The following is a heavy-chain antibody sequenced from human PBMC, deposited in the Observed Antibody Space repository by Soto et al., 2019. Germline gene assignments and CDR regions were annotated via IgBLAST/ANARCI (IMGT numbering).Heavy chain of an antibody. Sequence: EVQLVESGGGLVKPGGSLRLSCAASGFTLSSYNMNWVRQAPGKGLEWVSSITSSSSYIYYADSVKGRSTISRNNAKNSPSLQMTSLSAEATAVYYCARVSDYVTYARASWFHPWGPGTLVTVSS. CDR3: ARVSDYVTYARASWFHP. D-gene: IGHD4-17*01. CDR2: ITSSSSYI. V-gene: IGHV3-21*01. CDR1: GFTLSSYN. J-gene: IGHJ5*02.